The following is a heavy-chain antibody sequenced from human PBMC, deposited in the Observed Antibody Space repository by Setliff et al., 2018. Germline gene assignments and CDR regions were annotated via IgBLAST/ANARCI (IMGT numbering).Heavy chain of an antibody. J-gene: IGHJ5*02. Sequence: PSETLSLTCTVSGGSISDSSWSWIRQPPGKGLEWIGCISSIGNTYYNPSLGSRITMSVDTSNNRFSLKLTSVTAADTAVYYCARHPTGFPNWFDVRGQGTLVTVSS. CDR2: ISSIGNT. CDR1: GGSISDSS. V-gene: IGHV4-4*08. CDR3: ARHPTGFPNWFDV. D-gene: IGHD3-9*01.